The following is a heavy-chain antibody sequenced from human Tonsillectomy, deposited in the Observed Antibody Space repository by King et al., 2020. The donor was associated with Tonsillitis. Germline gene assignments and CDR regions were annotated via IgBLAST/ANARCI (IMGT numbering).Heavy chain of an antibody. J-gene: IGHJ6*03. CDR3: ARDNYYFYSMDV. CDR1: GFTFSTYA. Sequence: VQLVESGGGVVQPGRSLRLSCAASGFTFSTYAMHWVRQAPGKGLEWVAVISYDGTNKYYADSVKGRFTISRDNSKSTLYLHMNSLRAEDTAVYYCARDNYYFYSMDVWGKGTTVTVSS. CDR2: ISYDGTNK. V-gene: IGHV3-30*01.